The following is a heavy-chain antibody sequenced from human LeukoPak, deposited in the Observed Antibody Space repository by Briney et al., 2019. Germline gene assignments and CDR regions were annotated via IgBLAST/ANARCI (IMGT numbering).Heavy chain of an antibody. Sequence: RASVKVSCTASGYSFSSYEINWVRQATGQGLEWMGWMKPNSGNTEYAQKFQGRVTMTRNTSINTAYMELSSLRSEDTAVYYCARPGAAAGFEYWGQGTPVTVSS. V-gene: IGHV1-8*01. J-gene: IGHJ4*02. CDR2: MKPNSGNT. CDR3: ARPGAAAGFEY. D-gene: IGHD6-13*01. CDR1: GYSFSSYE.